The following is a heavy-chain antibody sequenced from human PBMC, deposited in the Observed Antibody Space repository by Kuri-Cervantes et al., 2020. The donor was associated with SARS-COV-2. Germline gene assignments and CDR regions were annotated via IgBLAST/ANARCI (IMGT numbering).Heavy chain of an antibody. CDR2: ISSSSSYI. V-gene: IGHV3-21*01. CDR3: ARGRTFYYDRDAFDI. Sequence: ETLSLTCAASGFTFSSYSMNWVRQAPGKGLEWVSSISSSSSYIYYADSVKGRFTISRDNAKNSLYLQMNSLRAEDTAVYYCARGRTFYYDRDAFDIWGQGTMVTVSS. CDR1: GFTFSSYS. D-gene: IGHD3-22*01. J-gene: IGHJ3*02.